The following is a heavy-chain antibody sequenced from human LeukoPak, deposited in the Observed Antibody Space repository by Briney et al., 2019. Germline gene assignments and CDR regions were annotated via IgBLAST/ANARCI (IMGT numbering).Heavy chain of an antibody. D-gene: IGHD3/OR15-3a*01. CDR1: GVTFSSDA. CDR2: ISDSGAST. J-gene: IGHJ4*02. Sequence: GGTLRLSCAASGVTFSSDAMSSVRQAPGKGLGWVSAISDSGASTHYAAFVKGRFTISRDNSKNTLYLQMNSLKTEDTAVYYCTTEDWLSSTSCYFDYWGQGTLVTVSS. V-gene: IGHV3-23*01. CDR3: TTEDWLSSTSCYFDY.